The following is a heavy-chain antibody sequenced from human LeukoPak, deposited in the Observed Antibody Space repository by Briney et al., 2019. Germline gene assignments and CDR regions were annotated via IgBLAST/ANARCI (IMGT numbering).Heavy chain of an antibody. D-gene: IGHD3-10*01. CDR2: ITGRGEST. J-gene: IGHJ6*03. CDR3: AKGSVRYYYYMDV. Sequence: PGGSLRLSCAASGFTFSSYGMNWVRQAPGKGLEWVSGITGRGESTYYADSVKGRFTISRDNAKNSLYLQMNSLRAEDTAVYYCAKGSVRYYYYMDVWGKGTTVTISS. V-gene: IGHV3-23*01. CDR1: GFTFSSYG.